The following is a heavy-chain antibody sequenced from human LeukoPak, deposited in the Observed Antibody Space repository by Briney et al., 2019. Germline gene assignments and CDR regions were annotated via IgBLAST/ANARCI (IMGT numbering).Heavy chain of an antibody. V-gene: IGHV3-9*01. D-gene: IGHD2-8*01. J-gene: IGHJ4*02. CDR2: ISWNSGSI. CDR3: AKSVRYYFDY. Sequence: GGSLRLSCAASGFTFDDYAMHWVRQAPGKGLEWVSGISWNSGSIGYADSVKGRFTISRDNAKNSLYLQMNSLRAEDTAVYYCAKSVRYYFDYWGQGTLVTVSS. CDR1: GFTFDDYA.